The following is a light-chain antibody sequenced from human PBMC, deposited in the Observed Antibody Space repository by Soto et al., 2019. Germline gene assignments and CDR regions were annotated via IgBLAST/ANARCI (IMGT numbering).Light chain of an antibody. CDR2: NDN. CDR1: SSNIGGNS. J-gene: IGLJ1*01. CDR3: GSWDSSLSAYV. V-gene: IGLV1-51*01. Sequence: QSVLTQPPSVSAAPGQKVTISCPGSSSNIGGNSVSWYQQLPGTAPKLLIYNDNKRPSGIPVRFSGSKSGTSATLGITGFQTGDEADYYCGSWDSSLSAYVFGTGTKVTVL.